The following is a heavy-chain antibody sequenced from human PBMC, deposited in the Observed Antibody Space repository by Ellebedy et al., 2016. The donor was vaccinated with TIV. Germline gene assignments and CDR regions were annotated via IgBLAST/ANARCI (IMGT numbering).Heavy chain of an antibody. Sequence: ASVKVSCKASGYTFINYAITWVRQAPGQGLEWMGYISAYNGNTCYAQKFQGRVTMTTDTSTSTAYMELRSLRSDDTAVYYCARAGHSAGIAVAGKFGYWGQGTLVTVSS. CDR2: ISAYNGNT. V-gene: IGHV1-18*04. CDR1: GYTFINYA. J-gene: IGHJ4*02. D-gene: IGHD6-19*01. CDR3: ARAGHSAGIAVAGKFGY.